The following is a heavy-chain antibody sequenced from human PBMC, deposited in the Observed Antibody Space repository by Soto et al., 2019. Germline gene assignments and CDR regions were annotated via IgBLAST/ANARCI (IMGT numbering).Heavy chain of an antibody. Sequence: DSLSLTCAVAGGCLRSGSYDWSWIRQPPGKGLEWIGYIYYSGSTNYNPSLKSRVTISVDTSKNQFSLKLSSVTAADTAVYYCARDLMAFDYWGQGTLVTVSS. V-gene: IGHV4-61*01. CDR1: GGCLRSGSYD. CDR2: IYYSGST. CDR3: ARDLMAFDY. J-gene: IGHJ4*02. D-gene: IGHD3-10*01.